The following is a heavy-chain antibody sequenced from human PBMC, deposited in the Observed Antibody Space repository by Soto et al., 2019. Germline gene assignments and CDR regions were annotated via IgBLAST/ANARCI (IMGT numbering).Heavy chain of an antibody. CDR3: AAGGSAYAEDFQY. Sequence: GSLRLSCAASGFTFRSYAMSWVRQAPGKGLEWVSTVSGSGSSTYYADSVKGRFTISRDNSKNTLYLQVNSLRGEDTAVYYCAAGGSAYAEDFQYWGQGTLVTVSS. J-gene: IGHJ1*01. V-gene: IGHV3-23*01. D-gene: IGHD2-15*01. CDR2: VSGSGSST. CDR1: GFTFRSYA.